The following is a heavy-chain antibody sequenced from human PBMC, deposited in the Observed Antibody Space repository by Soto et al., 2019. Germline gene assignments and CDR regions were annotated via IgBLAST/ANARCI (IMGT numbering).Heavy chain of an antibody. D-gene: IGHD6-13*01. CDR2: IIPSTGST. J-gene: IGHJ4*02. CDR3: ARGGSSSDY. Sequence: QVQLVQSGAEVKKPGSSVKVSCKAFGGTFSTYAVSWVRQAPGQGLEWVGGIIPSTGSTNHVQKFQGRVTITADEYTRRVYLKLTSLNSDDTAEFYCARGGSSSDYWGQGTLVTVSS. V-gene: IGHV1-69*12. CDR1: GGTFSTYA.